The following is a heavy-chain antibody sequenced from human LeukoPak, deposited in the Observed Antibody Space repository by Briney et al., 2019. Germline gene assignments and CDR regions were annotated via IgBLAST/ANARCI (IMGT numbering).Heavy chain of an antibody. V-gene: IGHV4-38-2*01. CDR1: GYSISSGYY. CDR3: TRQLFTTSRHFDS. CDR2: IYHTGST. D-gene: IGHD2-2*01. J-gene: IGHJ4*02. Sequence: PSETLSLTXGVSGYSISSGYYWGWIRQPPGKGLQWIGTIYHTGSTYYKPSLKSRVTISVDPSKNQFSLKLSSVTAADTAVYYCTRQLFTTSRHFDSWGQGTLVTVSS.